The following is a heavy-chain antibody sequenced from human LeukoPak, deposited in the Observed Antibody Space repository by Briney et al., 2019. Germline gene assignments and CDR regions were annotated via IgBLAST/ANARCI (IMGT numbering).Heavy chain of an antibody. J-gene: IGHJ4*02. CDR3: ARGSGVRVGTTISHDY. CDR1: GGSFSGYY. CDR2: MNHSGST. D-gene: IGHD1-26*01. V-gene: IGHV4-34*01. Sequence: SETLSLTCAVSGGSFSGYYWTLIRQPPGKGLEWIGEMNHSGSTNYNPSPKSRVTISVDTSKNQFSLKLSSVTAEDTAVYYCARGSGVRVGTTISHDYWGQGTLVTVSA.